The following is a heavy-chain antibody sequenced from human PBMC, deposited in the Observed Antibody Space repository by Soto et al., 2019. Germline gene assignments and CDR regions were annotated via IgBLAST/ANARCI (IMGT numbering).Heavy chain of an antibody. CDR1: GGSFSGYY. Sequence: SETLSLTCAVYGGSFSGYYWSWIRQPPGKGLEWIGEINHSGSTNYNPSLKSRVTISVDTSKNQFSLKLSSVTAADTAVYYCARRESITMVRGVNRRWFDPWGQGTLVTVSS. D-gene: IGHD3-10*01. J-gene: IGHJ5*02. CDR3: ARRESITMVRGVNRRWFDP. CDR2: INHSGST. V-gene: IGHV4-34*01.